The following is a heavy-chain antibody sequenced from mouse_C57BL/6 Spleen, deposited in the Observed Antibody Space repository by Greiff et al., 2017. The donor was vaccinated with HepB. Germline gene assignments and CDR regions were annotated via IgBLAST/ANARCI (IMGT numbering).Heavy chain of an antibody. CDR3: ARGEGNPWYFDV. V-gene: IGHV1-69*01. CDR2: IDPSDSYT. CDR1: GYTFTSYW. Sequence: QVQLQQPGAELVMPGASVKLSCKASGYTFTSYWMHWVKQRPGQGLEWIGEIDPSDSYTNYNQKFKGKSTLTVDKSSSTAYMQLSSLTSEDSAVYYCARGEGNPWYFDVWGTGTTVTVSS. D-gene: IGHD2-1*01. J-gene: IGHJ1*03.